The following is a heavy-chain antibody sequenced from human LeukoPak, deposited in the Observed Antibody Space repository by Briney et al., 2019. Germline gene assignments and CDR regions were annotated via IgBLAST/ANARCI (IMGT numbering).Heavy chain of an antibody. Sequence: ASLKVSCTASGYTFTGYYMNWVRQAPGQGLEWMGWINTNSGNPTYAQGFTGRFVFSMDTSVSTAYLQISSLKAEDTAVYYCARDIGVFVFGVVRDDFDYWGQGTLVTVSS. CDR3: ARDIGVFVFGVVRDDFDY. D-gene: IGHD3-3*01. V-gene: IGHV7-4-1*02. CDR2: INTNSGNP. CDR1: GYTFTGYY. J-gene: IGHJ4*02.